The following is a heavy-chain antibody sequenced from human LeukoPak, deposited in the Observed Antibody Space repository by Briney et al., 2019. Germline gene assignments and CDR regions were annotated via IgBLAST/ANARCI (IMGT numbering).Heavy chain of an antibody. CDR1: GFTFSNSA. CDR2: LSGSGITT. D-gene: IGHD4/OR15-4a*01. V-gene: IGHV3-23*01. CDR3: AKELTMANFDY. Sequence: PGGSLRLSCAASGFTFSNSAMSWVRQAPGKGLEWVSTLSGSGITTYYADSVKGRFTISRDNSKNTLYLQMNSLRAEDTAVYYCAKELTMANFDYWGQGTLVTVSS. J-gene: IGHJ4*02.